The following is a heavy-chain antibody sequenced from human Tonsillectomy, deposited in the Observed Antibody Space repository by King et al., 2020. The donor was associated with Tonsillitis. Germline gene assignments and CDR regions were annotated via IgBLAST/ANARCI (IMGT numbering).Heavy chain of an antibody. D-gene: IGHD3-16*01. CDR2: IYYSGST. J-gene: IGHJ6*03. V-gene: IGHV4-31*01. CDR3: ARGKPSGIMISFGGHYMDV. CDR1: GDSISSGGYY. Sequence: QLQESGPGLVRPTQTLSLTCTVSGDSISSGGYYWSWIRQHPGKGLEWIGYIYYSGSTYYNPSLKSLVTISVDTSKNQFSLKLSSVTAADTAVYYCARGKPSGIMISFGGHYMDVWGKGTTVTVSS.